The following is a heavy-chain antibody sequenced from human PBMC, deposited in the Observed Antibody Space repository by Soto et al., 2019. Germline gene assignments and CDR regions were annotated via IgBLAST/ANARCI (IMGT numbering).Heavy chain of an antibody. V-gene: IGHV4-59*01. D-gene: IGHD6-19*01. CDR2: IYYSGTT. Sequence: QVQLQESGPGLVKPSETLSLTCTVSGGSLTSYYWSWFRLPPGKGLEWIAYIYYSGTTNYNPSLKSRVTISVDTPKNQFSLELTSVTAADTAVYFCARTLLSGCSDSWGQGTLVTVSS. CDR1: GGSLTSYY. J-gene: IGHJ4*02. CDR3: ARTLLSGCSDS.